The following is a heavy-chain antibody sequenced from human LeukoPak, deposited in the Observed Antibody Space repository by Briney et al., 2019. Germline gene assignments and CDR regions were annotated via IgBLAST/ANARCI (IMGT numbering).Heavy chain of an antibody. J-gene: IGHJ4*02. CDR1: GFTCSSYW. CDR2: IKQDGSEK. CDR3: ARIRRGWSQHWAY. V-gene: IGHV3-7*01. Sequence: PGGSLRLSCAASGFTCSSYWMSWVRQAPGKGLEWVANIKQDGSEKYYVDSVKGRFTISRDKAKNAVYLQMNRLRAEDTAVYYCARIRRGWSQHWAYWGQGTLVTVSS. D-gene: IGHD6-19*01.